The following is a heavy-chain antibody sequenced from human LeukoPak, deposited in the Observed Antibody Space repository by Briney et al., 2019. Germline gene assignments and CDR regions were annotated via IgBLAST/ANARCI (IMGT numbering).Heavy chain of an antibody. D-gene: IGHD3-22*01. CDR2: ISSSSSTI. Sequence: GGSLRLSCAASGFTFSDYYMSWIRQAPGKGLEWVSYISSSSSTIYYADSVKGRFTISRDNAKNSLYLQMNSLRAEDTAVYYCAREYYYDSSGYYVYWGQGTLVTVSS. CDR3: AREYYYDSSGYYVY. V-gene: IGHV3-11*01. CDR1: GFTFSDYY. J-gene: IGHJ4*02.